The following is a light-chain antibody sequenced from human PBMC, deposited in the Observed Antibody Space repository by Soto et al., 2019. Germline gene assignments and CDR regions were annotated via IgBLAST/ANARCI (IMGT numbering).Light chain of an antibody. CDR2: EGS. V-gene: IGLV2-23*01. CDR1: SSDVGSYNL. CDR3: CSYAGSSTYV. J-gene: IGLJ1*01. Sequence: QSALTQPASGSVSPGQSITISCTGTSSDVGSYNLVSWYQQHPGKAPKLMIYEGSKRPSGVSNRFSGSKSGNTASLTISGLQAEDDADYYCCSYAGSSTYVFGTGTKLTVL.